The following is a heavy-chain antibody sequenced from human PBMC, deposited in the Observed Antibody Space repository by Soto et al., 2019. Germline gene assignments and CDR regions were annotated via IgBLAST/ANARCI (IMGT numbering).Heavy chain of an antibody. CDR3: AHSDGGYEIIYFDF. D-gene: IGHD5-12*01. J-gene: IGHJ4*02. CDR2: IYYNDDR. Sequence: SCPTLVNPTQTLTLTCTFSGFSFTTAGVAVGWIRQTPGGALEWLTLIYYNDDRRFSPSLKTRLTITGDTSKNQAVLSLTNVDPGDTATYFCAHSDGGYEIIYFDFWGQGIPVTVS. CDR1: GFSFTTAGVA. V-gene: IGHV2-5*01.